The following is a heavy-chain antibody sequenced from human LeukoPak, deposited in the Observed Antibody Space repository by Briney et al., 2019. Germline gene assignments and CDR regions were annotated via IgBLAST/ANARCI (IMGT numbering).Heavy chain of an antibody. Sequence: GGSLRLSCAASGFTFDDYAMHWVRQAPGKGLEWVSGITWNNGFIEYADSVKGRFTVSRDNADNTMFLQMNSVRDEDTAVYYCATKQWLAPPPDSWGQGTPVTVSS. CDR3: ATKQWLAPPPDS. J-gene: IGHJ4*02. CDR1: GFTFDDYA. V-gene: IGHV3-9*01. CDR2: ITWNNGFI. D-gene: IGHD6-19*01.